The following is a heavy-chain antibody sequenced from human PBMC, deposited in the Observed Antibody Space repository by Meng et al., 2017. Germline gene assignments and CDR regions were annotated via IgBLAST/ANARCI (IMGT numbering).Heavy chain of an antibody. Sequence: ASVKVSCKASGYTFTSYGISWVRQAPGQGLEWLGWISAYNGNTNYAQKLQGRVTITTDTSTSTAYMELRSLRSGDTAVYYCARTKGWDCSSTSCGRLYYYYYYGMDVWGQGTTVTVSS. CDR3: ARTKGWDCSSTSCGRLYYYYYYGMDV. CDR1: GYTFTSYG. J-gene: IGHJ6*02. CDR2: ISAYNGNT. D-gene: IGHD2-2*01. V-gene: IGHV1-18*01.